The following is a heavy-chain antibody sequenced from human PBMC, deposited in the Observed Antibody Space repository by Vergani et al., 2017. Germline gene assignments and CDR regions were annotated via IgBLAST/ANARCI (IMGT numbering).Heavy chain of an antibody. CDR2: ISDNGGTT. CDR1: GFTFRNYA. J-gene: IGHJ3*01. Sequence: EVQLLESGGGLAQPGGSLRLSCAASGFTFRNYAMTWVRQAPGKGLEWVSIISDNGGTTYYADSVRGRFTISRDNAKEALFLQMDSLRAEDTAVYYCVRDVRVSRTWGQGTLVAVSS. CDR3: VRDVRVSRT. V-gene: IGHV3-23*01.